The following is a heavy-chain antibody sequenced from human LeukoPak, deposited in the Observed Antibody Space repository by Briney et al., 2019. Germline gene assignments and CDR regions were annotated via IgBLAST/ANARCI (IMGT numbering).Heavy chain of an antibody. J-gene: IGHJ4*02. Sequence: PGGSLRLSCAASGFTFSSYWMHWVRQAPGKGLECVSAFSGSGGSTNYADSVKGRFTISRDNSKNTLYLQMNSLRAEDTAVYYCAKAPSPYSGSLQPFDYWGQGALATVSS. D-gene: IGHD1-26*01. V-gene: IGHV3-23*01. CDR2: FSGSGGST. CDR1: GFTFSSYW. CDR3: AKAPSPYSGSLQPFDY.